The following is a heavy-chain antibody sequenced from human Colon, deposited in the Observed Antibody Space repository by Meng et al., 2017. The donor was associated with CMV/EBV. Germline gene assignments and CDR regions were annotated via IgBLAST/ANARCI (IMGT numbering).Heavy chain of an antibody. D-gene: IGHD3-3*01. J-gene: IGHJ6*02. CDR2: NYWNDEK. CDR1: GFSLNTSGEG. Sequence: SGPTLVKPTQTFTLTCTSSGFSLNTSGEGVGWIRQPPGKALEWLAANYWNDEKRYSPSLKSRLTIAKDSSKDLVLLTLTNMDPVDTGTYYCGHSPLYDFWSGYPSDYHYDMDVWGQGTTVTVSS. CDR3: GHSPLYDFWSGYPSDYHYDMDV. V-gene: IGHV2-5*01.